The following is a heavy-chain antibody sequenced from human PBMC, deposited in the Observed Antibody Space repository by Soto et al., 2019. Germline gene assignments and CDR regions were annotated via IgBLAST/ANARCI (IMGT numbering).Heavy chain of an antibody. CDR2: IYYSWGT. CDR3: ARIDGGSSGWFSY. J-gene: IGHJ4*02. V-gene: IGHV4-31*03. Sequence: SETLSLTCTVSGGSISSGGYYWSWIRQHPGKGLEWIGNIYYSWGTYYNPSLKSRVSISVDTSKNQFSLRLSSVTAADTAVYSCARIDGGSSGWFSYWGQGTLVTVSS. D-gene: IGHD6-19*01. CDR1: GGSISSGGYY.